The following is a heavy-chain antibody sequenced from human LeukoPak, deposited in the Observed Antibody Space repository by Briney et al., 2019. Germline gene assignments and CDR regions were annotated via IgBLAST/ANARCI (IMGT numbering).Heavy chain of an antibody. Sequence: SETLSLTCTVSGGSISSGDYYWSWIRQPPGKGLEWIGYIYYSGSTYYSPSLKSRVTISVDTSKNQFSLKLSSVTAADTAVYYCARGRYDSSGYYLAYWGQGTLVTVSS. CDR1: GGSISSGDYY. CDR2: IYYSGST. CDR3: ARGRYDSSGYYLAY. D-gene: IGHD3-22*01. J-gene: IGHJ4*02. V-gene: IGHV4-30-4*01.